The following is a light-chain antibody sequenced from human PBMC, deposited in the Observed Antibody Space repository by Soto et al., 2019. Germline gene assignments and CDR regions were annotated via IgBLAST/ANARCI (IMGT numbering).Light chain of an antibody. CDR3: CSYTGTYAWV. J-gene: IGLJ3*02. Sequence: QSALTQPRSVSGSPGQSVTISCTGTSSDLGVYNYVSWYQHHPGKAPKLIIYDVYKRPSGVPDRFSASKSDNTASLTISGLQAEDEADYYCCSYTGTYAWVFGGRTKVTVL. CDR2: DVY. CDR1: SSDLGVYNY. V-gene: IGLV2-11*01.